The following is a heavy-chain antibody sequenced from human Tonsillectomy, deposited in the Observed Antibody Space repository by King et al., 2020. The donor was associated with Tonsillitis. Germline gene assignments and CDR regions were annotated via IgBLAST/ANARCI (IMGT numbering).Heavy chain of an antibody. CDR1: GGSISSGGYS. J-gene: IGHJ6*02. D-gene: IGHD3-22*01. CDR2: IYYSGST. V-gene: IGHV4-30-4*07. Sequence: VQLQESGPGLVKPSQTLSLTCAVSGGSISSGGYSWSWIRQPPGKGLEWIGYIYYSGSTYYNPSLKSRVTISVDTSKNQFSLKLSSVTAADTAVYYCARQDILYDSSGDEYYYYYYGMDVWGQGTTVTVSS. CDR3: ARQDILYDSSGDEYYYYYYGMDV.